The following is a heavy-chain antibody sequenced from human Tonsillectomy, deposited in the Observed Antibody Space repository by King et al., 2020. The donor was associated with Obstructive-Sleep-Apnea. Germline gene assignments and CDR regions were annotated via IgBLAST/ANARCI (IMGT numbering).Heavy chain of an antibody. Sequence: VQLVESGGGVVHPGRSLRLSCAASGFTFSSYGMHWVRQAPGKGLEWVAVISYDGSNKYYADSVKGRFTISRDNSKNTLYLQMNSLRAEDTAVYYCAKIVDGYMEASYFDYWGQGTLVTVSS. CDR2: ISYDGSNK. J-gene: IGHJ4*02. V-gene: IGHV3-30*18. D-gene: IGHD5-24*01. CDR3: AKIVDGYMEASYFDY. CDR1: GFTFSSYG.